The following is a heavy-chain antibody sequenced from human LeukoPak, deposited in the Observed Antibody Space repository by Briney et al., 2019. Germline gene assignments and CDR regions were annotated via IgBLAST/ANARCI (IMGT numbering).Heavy chain of an antibody. Sequence: GASVKVSCKASGYTFTGYYMHWVRQAPGQGLEWMGWINPNSGGTNYAQKFQGRVTMTRDTSISTAYMELSRLRSDDTAVYYCVTMIVAAAAAFDIWGQGTMVTVSS. CDR2: INPNSGGT. V-gene: IGHV1-2*02. CDR1: GYTFTGYY. CDR3: VTMIVAAAAAFDI. D-gene: IGHD3-22*01. J-gene: IGHJ3*02.